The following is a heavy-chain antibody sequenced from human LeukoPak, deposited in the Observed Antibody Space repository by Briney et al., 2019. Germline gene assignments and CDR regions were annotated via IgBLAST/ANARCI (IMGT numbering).Heavy chain of an antibody. Sequence: KPSETLSLTCAVYGGSFSGYYWSWIRQPPGKGLEWIGEINHSGSTNYNPSLKSRVTISVDTSKNQFSLKLSSVTAADTAVYYCARVDIYLGNVWGSYRYTGDYWGQGTLVTVSS. CDR3: ARVDIYLGNVWGSYRYTGDY. CDR1: GGSFSGYY. CDR2: INHSGST. V-gene: IGHV4-34*01. D-gene: IGHD3-16*02. J-gene: IGHJ4*02.